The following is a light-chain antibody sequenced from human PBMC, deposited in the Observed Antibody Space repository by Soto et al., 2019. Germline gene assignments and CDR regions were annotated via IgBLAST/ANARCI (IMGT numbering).Light chain of an antibody. CDR3: EQYGSSART. CDR2: GTS. CDR1: QSVSSSY. J-gene: IGKJ4*01. V-gene: IGKV3-20*01. Sequence: IVLTQSPGTLSSSPGARATLSCRARQSVSSSYLVWYQQRPGQPPRLLIYGTSTRAAGMSDWFSGSGSGTAFTLTIYSLELGDSAVYYGEQYGSSARTCGGGTKVEIK.